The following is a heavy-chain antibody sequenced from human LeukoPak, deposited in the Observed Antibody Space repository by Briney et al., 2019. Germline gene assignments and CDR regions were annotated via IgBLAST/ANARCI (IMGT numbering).Heavy chain of an antibody. Sequence: SETLSLTCAVYGGSFSGYYWSWIRQPPGKGLEWIGEINHSGSTNYNPSLQSRVTISADTSKKQFSLKLSSVTAADTAVYYCARQTTVTSFDYWGQGTLVTVSS. CDR1: GGSFSGYY. J-gene: IGHJ4*02. V-gene: IGHV4-34*01. CDR2: INHSGST. D-gene: IGHD4-11*01. CDR3: ARQTTVTSFDY.